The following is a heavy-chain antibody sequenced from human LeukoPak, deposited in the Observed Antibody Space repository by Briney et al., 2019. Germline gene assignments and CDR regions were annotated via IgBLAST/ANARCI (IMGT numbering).Heavy chain of an antibody. CDR3: ARARGSYSFDY. CDR2: IKSKTDGGTT. V-gene: IGHV3-15*01. Sequence: GGSLRLSCAASGFTFSDYGMHWVRQAPGKGLEWVGRIKSKTDGGTTDYAAPVKGRFTISRDDSKNTLYLQMNSLKTEDTAVYYCARARGSYSFDYWGQGTLVTVSS. J-gene: IGHJ4*02. D-gene: IGHD1-26*01. CDR1: GFTFSDYG.